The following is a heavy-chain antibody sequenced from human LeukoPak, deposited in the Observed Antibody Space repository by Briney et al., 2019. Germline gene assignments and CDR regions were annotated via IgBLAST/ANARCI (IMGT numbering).Heavy chain of an antibody. CDR1: GFTFDDYA. CDR3: AKDMNSYGSGSSYNPWGPFDS. CDR2: IAWNSGNT. J-gene: IGHJ4*02. V-gene: IGHV3-9*01. D-gene: IGHD3-10*01. Sequence: GRSLRLSCAASGFTFDDYAMHWVRQAPGKGLEWVSGIAWNSGNTGFADSVKGRFTISRDNAENSLSLQMNSLTPEDTAFYFCAKDMNSYGSGSSYNPWGPFDSWGQGTLVTVSS.